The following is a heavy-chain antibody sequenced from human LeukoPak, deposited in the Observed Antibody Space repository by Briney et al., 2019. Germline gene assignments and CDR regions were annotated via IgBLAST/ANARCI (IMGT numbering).Heavy chain of an antibody. J-gene: IGHJ3*02. CDR3: ARELDDAFDI. V-gene: IGHV3-30*02. CDR2: IRYDGSNK. Sequence: GGSLRLSCAASGFTFSTYGIHWVRQAPGKGLEWVAFIRYDGSNKYYADSVKGRFTISKDNSKNTLFLQMNSLRPEDTAVYYCARELDDAFDIWGQGTMVTVSS. D-gene: IGHD3-3*01. CDR1: GFTFSTYG.